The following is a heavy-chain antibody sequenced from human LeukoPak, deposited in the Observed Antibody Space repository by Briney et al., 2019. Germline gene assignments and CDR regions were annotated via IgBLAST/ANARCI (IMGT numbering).Heavy chain of an antibody. V-gene: IGHV4-39*01. CDR2: IYNSGST. CDR1: GGSITSSTYN. J-gene: IGHJ4*02. CDR3: ASQPYYDSSGYYFY. D-gene: IGHD3-22*01. Sequence: SETLPLTCTVSGGSITSSTYNWGWIRQPPGKGLEWIGSIYNSGSTFYNPSLKSRVTISIDTSKNQFSLKLSSVTAADTAIYYCASQPYYDSSGYYFYWGQGILVTVSS.